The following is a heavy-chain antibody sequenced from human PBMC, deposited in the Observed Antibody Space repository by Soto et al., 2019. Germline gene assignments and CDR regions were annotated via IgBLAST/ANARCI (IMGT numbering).Heavy chain of an antibody. CDR1: GFTFDDYA. CDR3: AKDVEMAYYYYGMDV. D-gene: IGHD5-12*01. J-gene: IGHJ6*02. Sequence: EVPLVESGGGLVQPGRSLRLSCAASGFTFDDYAMHWVRQAPGKGLEWVSGISWNSGSIGYADSVKGRFTISRDNAKNSLYLQMNSLRAEDTALYYCAKDVEMAYYYYGMDVWGQGTTVTVSS. V-gene: IGHV3-9*01. CDR2: ISWNSGSI.